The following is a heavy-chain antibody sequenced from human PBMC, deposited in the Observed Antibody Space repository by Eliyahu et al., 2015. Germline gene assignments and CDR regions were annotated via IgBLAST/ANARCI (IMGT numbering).Heavy chain of an antibody. Sequence: QLQLQESGSGLVKPSQTLSLTCAVSGGSISSGGYSWSWIRQPPGKGLEWIGYIYHSGSTYYNPSLKSRVTISVDRSKNQFSLKLSSVTAADTAVYYCARARRSIREGAYYFDYWGQGTLVTVSS. CDR2: IYHSGST. V-gene: IGHV4-30-2*01. CDR1: GGSISSGGYS. D-gene: IGHD1-26*01. CDR3: ARARRSIREGAYYFDY. J-gene: IGHJ4*02.